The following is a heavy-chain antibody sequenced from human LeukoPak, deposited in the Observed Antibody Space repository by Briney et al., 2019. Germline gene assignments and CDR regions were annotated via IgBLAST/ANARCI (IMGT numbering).Heavy chain of an antibody. CDR3: ARGAGIAAAGTSDY. CDR2: INHSGST. CDR1: GGSFSGYY. Sequence: SETLSLTCAVYGGSFSGYYWSWIRQPPGKGLEWIGEINHSGSTNYNPSLKSRVTTSVDTSKNQFSLKLSSVTAADTAVYYCARGAGIAAAGTSDYWGQGTLVTVSS. V-gene: IGHV4-34*01. J-gene: IGHJ4*02. D-gene: IGHD6-13*01.